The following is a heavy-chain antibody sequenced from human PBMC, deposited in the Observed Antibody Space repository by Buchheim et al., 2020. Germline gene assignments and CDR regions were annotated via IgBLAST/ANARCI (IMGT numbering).Heavy chain of an antibody. CDR3: ARGGGSGSSPPPYYYYGMDV. V-gene: IGHV4-30-2*01. Sequence: QLQLQESGSGLVKPSQTLSLTCAVSGGSISSGGYSWSWIRQPPGKGLEWIGYIYHSGSTYYNPSLKSRVTISVDRSKNQFSLKLRSVTAADTAVYYCARGGGSGSSPPPYYYYGMDVWGQGTT. J-gene: IGHJ6*02. D-gene: IGHD3-10*01. CDR2: IYHSGST. CDR1: GGSISSGGYS.